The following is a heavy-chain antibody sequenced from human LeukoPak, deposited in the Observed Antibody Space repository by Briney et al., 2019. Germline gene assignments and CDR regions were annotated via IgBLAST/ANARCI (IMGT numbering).Heavy chain of an antibody. CDR1: GGSISSGGYY. Sequence: SQTLSLTCTVSGGSISSGGYYWSWIRQHPGKGLEWIGYIYYSGSTYYNPSLKSRVTISVDTSKNQSSLKLSSVTAADTAVYYCARETALDTAMVSTPTTPYYYYGMDVWGQGTTVTVSS. CDR2: IYYSGST. D-gene: IGHD5-18*01. V-gene: IGHV4-31*03. J-gene: IGHJ6*02. CDR3: ARETALDTAMVSTPTTPYYYYGMDV.